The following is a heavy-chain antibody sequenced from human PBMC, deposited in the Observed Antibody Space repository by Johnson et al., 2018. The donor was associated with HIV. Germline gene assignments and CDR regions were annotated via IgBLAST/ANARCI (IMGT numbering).Heavy chain of an antibody. V-gene: IGHV3-20*04. CDR1: AFTFDDHG. CDR3: ARSRERGDAFDI. D-gene: IGHD1-26*01. Sequence: VQLVESGGGVVRPGGSLRLSCAASAFTFDDHGMSWVRQAPGKGLEWVSGINWNGGSTGYADSVKGRFTISRDNSKNSLYLQMNSLRAGDTAVYYCARSRERGDAFDIWGQGTMVTVSS. J-gene: IGHJ3*02. CDR2: INWNGGST.